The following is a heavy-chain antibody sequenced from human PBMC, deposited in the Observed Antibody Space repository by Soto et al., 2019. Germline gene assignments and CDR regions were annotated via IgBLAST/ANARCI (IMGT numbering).Heavy chain of an antibody. CDR1: GFTFSDYY. Sequence: GGSLRLSCAASGFTFSDYYMSGIRQAPGKGLEWVSYISSSGSTIYYADSVKGRFTISRDNAKNSLYLQMNSLRAEDPDVYYCARGRTTVVTPYNWFDPWGQGPLVTVS. J-gene: IGHJ5*02. CDR2: ISSSGSTI. CDR3: ARGRTTVVTPYNWFDP. D-gene: IGHD4-17*01. V-gene: IGHV3-11*01.